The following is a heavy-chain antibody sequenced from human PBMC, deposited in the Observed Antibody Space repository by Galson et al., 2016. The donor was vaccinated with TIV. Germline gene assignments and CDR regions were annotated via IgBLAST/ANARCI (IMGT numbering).Heavy chain of an antibody. CDR2: IHHSGNT. CDR3: ARERNHSKQDFDY. CDR1: GYSISSGYY. V-gene: IGHV4-38-2*02. Sequence: SLTCTVSGYSISSGYYWGWIRQPPGKGLEWIASIHHSGNTNYNPSLKSRVTLSVETSKKQFSLKVSSVTAADTAVYSCARERNHSKQDFDYWGLGTLVTVFS. D-gene: IGHD1-14*01. J-gene: IGHJ4*02.